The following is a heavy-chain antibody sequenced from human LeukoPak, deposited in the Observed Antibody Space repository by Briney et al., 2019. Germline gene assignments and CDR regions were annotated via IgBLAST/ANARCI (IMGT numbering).Heavy chain of an antibody. Sequence: PSETLSLTCAVSGYSISSGYYWGWIRQPPGKGLEWIGSINHSGSTNYNPSLKSRVTISVDTSKNQFSLKLSSVTAADTAVYYCARGAGYYYYYMDVWGKGTTVTVSS. CDR1: GYSISSGYY. V-gene: IGHV4-38-2*01. CDR2: INHSGST. CDR3: ARGAGYYYYYMDV. J-gene: IGHJ6*03.